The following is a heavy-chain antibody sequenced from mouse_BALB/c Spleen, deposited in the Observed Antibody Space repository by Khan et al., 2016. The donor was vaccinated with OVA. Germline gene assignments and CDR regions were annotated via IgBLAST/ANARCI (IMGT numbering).Heavy chain of an antibody. V-gene: IGHV3-2*02. CDR2: ISYSGNT. D-gene: IGHD1-1*01. J-gene: IGHJ2*01. Sequence: EVQLQESGPGLVKPSQSLSLTCTVTGYSITSDYAWNWIRQFPGNKLEWMGFISYSGNTKYNPSLKSRISITRDTSTNQFFLQLNSVTFEDTATYYCARVYGGDFDYWGQGTALTVSS. CDR3: ARVYGGDFDY. CDR1: GYSITSDYA.